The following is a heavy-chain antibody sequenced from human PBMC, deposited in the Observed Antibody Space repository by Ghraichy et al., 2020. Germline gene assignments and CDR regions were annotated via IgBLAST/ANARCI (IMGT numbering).Heavy chain of an antibody. CDR1: GASISSSDW. CDR2: MHHGGNT. Sequence: ESLNISCAVSGASISSSDWWTWVRQPPGKGLEWLAEMHHGGNTNYHPSIRSRVTISLDKSRNLLSLNVKSVTAADTAVYFCARVPCCPSGFSDGSGYYWEMRWFDPWGRGTLVTVAS. D-gene: IGHD3-22*01. CDR3: ARVPCCPSGFSDGSGYYWEMRWFDP. V-gene: IGHV4-4*01. J-gene: IGHJ5*02.